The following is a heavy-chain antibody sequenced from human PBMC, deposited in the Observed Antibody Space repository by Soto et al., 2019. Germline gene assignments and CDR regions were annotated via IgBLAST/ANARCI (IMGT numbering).Heavy chain of an antibody. J-gene: IGHJ4*02. V-gene: IGHV4-39*01. CDR1: GGSISSSSYY. D-gene: IGHD3-16*01. CDR3: ARWGRGIDY. CDR2: IYYSGST. Sequence: ASETLSLTCTVSGGSISSSSYYWGWIRQPPGKGLEWIGSIYYSGSTYYNPSLKSRVTISVDTSKNQFSLKLSSVTAADTAVYYCARWGRGIDYWGQGTLVTVSS.